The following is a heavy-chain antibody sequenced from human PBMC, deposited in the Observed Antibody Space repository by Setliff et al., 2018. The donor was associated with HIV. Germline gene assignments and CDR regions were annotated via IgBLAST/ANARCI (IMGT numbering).Heavy chain of an antibody. V-gene: IGHV5-51*01. D-gene: IGHD3-22*01. Sequence: PGESLKISCKGSGYSFTNYWIGWVRQMPGKGLEWMGIIYPGDSDTRYSPSFQGQVTISADKSISTAYLQWSSLKASDTAMYYCARRQDSSGYKLYNGDAFDIWGQGTMVTVSS. CDR2: IYPGDSDT. J-gene: IGHJ3*02. CDR3: ARRQDSSGYKLYNGDAFDI. CDR1: GYSFTNYW.